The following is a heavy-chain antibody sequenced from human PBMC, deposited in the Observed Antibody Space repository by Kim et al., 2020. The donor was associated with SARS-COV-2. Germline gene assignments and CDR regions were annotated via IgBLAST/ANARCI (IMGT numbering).Heavy chain of an antibody. V-gene: IGHV6-1*01. Sequence: SQTLSLTCAISGDSVSSNSAAWNWIRQSPSRGLEWLGRTYYRSKWYNDYAVSVKSRITINPDTSKNQFSLQLNSVTPEDTAVYYCAHSGTYYYGSGSYYFWFDPWGQGTLVTVSS. J-gene: IGHJ5*02. CDR1: GDSVSSNSAA. CDR2: TYYRSKWYN. D-gene: IGHD3-10*01. CDR3: AHSGTYYYGSGSYYFWFDP.